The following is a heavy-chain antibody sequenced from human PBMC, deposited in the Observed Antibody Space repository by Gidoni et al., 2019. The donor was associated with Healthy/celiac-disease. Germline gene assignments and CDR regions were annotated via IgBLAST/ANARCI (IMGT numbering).Heavy chain of an antibody. CDR3: ARDIRRYCSGGSCPYYYGMDV. CDR1: GGTFSSYA. V-gene: IGHV1-69*01. J-gene: IGHJ6*02. CDR2: IIPIFGTA. D-gene: IGHD2-15*01. Sequence: QVQLVLSGAEVKKPGSSVKVSCQASGGTFSSYAISWVRQAPGQGLEWMGGIIPIFGTANYAQKFQGRVTITADESTSTAYMELSSLRSEDTAVYYCARDIRRYCSGGSCPYYYGMDVWDQGTTVTVSS.